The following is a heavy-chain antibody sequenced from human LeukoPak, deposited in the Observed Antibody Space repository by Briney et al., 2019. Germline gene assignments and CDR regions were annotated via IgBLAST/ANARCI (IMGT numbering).Heavy chain of an antibody. Sequence: GGSLRLSCAASGFTFSSNAMSWVRQAPGKGLEWVSVIVGNGGRTYYADSVNGRFTISRDNSKNTLSLQMNSLRAEDTAVYYCAKDAVAPGSSGDYFDYWGQGTLVTVS. D-gene: IGHD3-10*01. V-gene: IGHV3-23*01. J-gene: IGHJ4*02. CDR1: GFTFSSNA. CDR2: IVGNGGRT. CDR3: AKDAVAPGSSGDYFDY.